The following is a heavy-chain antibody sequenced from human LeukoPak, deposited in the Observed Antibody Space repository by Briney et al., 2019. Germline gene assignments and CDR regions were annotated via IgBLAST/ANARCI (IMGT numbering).Heavy chain of an antibody. Sequence: SETLSLTCTVSGGSVSSADSHWSWIRQPPGKGLEWIGYISYSGSTSYNPSLRSRVIISLDRSQNQFYLKLNSVTAADTAVYYGVRVRTGTSCYDYWGQGTLVTVSS. CDR1: GGSVSSADSH. D-gene: IGHD2-2*01. V-gene: IGHV4-30-4*02. CDR2: ISYSGST. CDR3: VRVRTGTSCYDY. J-gene: IGHJ4*02.